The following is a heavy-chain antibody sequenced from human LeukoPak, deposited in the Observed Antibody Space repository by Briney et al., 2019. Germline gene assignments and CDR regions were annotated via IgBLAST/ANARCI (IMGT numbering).Heavy chain of an antibody. CDR3: ARVIAAAAPYYYYDMDV. Sequence: GGSLRLSCAASGFTFSSYAMHWVRQAPGKGLEWVAVISYDGSNKYYADSVKGRFTISRDNSKNTLYLQMSSLRAEDTAVYYCARVIAAAAPYYYYDMDVWGKGTTVTVSS. V-gene: IGHV3-30*04. CDR2: ISYDGSNK. CDR1: GFTFSSYA. J-gene: IGHJ6*04. D-gene: IGHD6-13*01.